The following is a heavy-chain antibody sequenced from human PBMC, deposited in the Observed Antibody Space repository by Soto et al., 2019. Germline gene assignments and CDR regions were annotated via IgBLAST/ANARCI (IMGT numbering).Heavy chain of an antibody. V-gene: IGHV4-4*02. Sequence: SETLSLTCTVSGGSVYTDYWWSWVRQAPGKGLEWIGEVHHSGTTNYIQSLTSRLSMSVDKSGNQASLQLTSVAAADTAVYYCARGVDYRWVYWGQGILGTVSS. CDR3: ARGVDYRWVY. CDR2: VHHSGTT. D-gene: IGHD2-8*02. CDR1: GGSVYTDYW. J-gene: IGHJ4*02.